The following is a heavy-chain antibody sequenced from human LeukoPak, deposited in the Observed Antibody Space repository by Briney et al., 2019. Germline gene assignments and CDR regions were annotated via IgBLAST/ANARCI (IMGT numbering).Heavy chain of an antibody. J-gene: IGHJ4*02. V-gene: IGHV3-23*01. CDR2: ISGSGGST. D-gene: IGHD1-26*01. Sequence: TGGSLRLSCAASGFTFSSYAMSWVRQAPGKGLEWVSAISGSGGSTYYADSVKGRFTISRDNSKNTLYLQMNSLRAEDTAVYYCAKGQMNVGATSDYWGQGTLVTVSS. CDR3: AKGQMNVGATSDY. CDR1: GFTFSSYA.